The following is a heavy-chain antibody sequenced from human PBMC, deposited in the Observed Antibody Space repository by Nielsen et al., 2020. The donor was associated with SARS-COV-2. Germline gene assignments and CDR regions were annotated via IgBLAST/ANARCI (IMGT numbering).Heavy chain of an antibody. CDR1: RYSFASYS. J-gene: IGHJ4*02. CDR3: ARHLRGYIDY. V-gene: IGHV1-3*01. CDR2: INAGNGNT. Sequence: ASLKVSCKASRYSFASYSMHWVRQAPGQRLEWMGWINAGNGNTRYSQKFQGRVTITRDTSASTAYMELSSLRSEDTAVYYCARHLRGYIDYWGQGTLVTVSS.